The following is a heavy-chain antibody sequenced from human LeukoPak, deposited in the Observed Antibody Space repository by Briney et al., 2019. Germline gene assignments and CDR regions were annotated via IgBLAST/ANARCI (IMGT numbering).Heavy chain of an antibody. Sequence: PSETLSLTCAVYGGSFSGYYWSWIRQPPGKGLEWIGEISHSGSTNYNPSLKSRVTISVDTSKNQFSLKLSSVTAADTAVYYCARGRLGYCSGGSCYSYSNWFDPWGQGTLVTVSS. J-gene: IGHJ5*02. CDR2: ISHSGST. V-gene: IGHV4-34*01. D-gene: IGHD2-15*01. CDR1: GGSFSGYY. CDR3: ARGRLGYCSGGSCYSYSNWFDP.